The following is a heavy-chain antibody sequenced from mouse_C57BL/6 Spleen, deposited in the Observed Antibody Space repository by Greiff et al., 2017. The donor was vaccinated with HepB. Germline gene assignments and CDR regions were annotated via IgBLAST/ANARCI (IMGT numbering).Heavy chain of an antibody. D-gene: IGHD2-12*01. Sequence: EVKLMESGGDLVKPGGSLKLSCAASGFTFSSYGMSWVRQTPDKRLEWVATISSGGSYTYYPDSVKGRFTISRDNAKTTLYLQMSSLKSEDTAVYDCATLYSYYAMDYWGQGTPVTVSS. CDR2: ISSGGSYT. CDR3: ATLYSYYAMDY. V-gene: IGHV5-6*01. J-gene: IGHJ4*01. CDR1: GFTFSSYG.